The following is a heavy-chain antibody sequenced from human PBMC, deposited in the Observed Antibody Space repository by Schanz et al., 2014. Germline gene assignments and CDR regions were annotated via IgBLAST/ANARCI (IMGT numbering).Heavy chain of an antibody. J-gene: IGHJ4*02. CDR2: ISTYNGHT. V-gene: IGHV1-18*04. CDR3: ARAPTRMNMFRGVTYFFDY. CDR1: GYSFTDYY. D-gene: IGHD3-10*01. Sequence: QVQLVQSGSELKKPGASVKVSCKASGYSFTDYYIHWVRQAPGQGLEWMGWISTYNGHTRYGQKFQDRLSLTTDTDTATAHVELRSLRTDDTAVYYCARAPTRMNMFRGVTYFFDYWGQGTLVAVSS.